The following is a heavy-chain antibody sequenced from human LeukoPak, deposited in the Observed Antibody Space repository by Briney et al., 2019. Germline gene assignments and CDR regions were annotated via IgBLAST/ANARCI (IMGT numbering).Heavy chain of an antibody. V-gene: IGHV3-53*01. D-gene: IGHD1-7*01. Sequence: GGSLRLSCAASGFTVSSNYMSWVRQAPGKGLEWVSVIYSGGSTYYADSVKGRFTISRDNSKNTLYLQMNSLRDEDTAVYYCAKGRLRELNDCWGQGTLVTVSS. CDR1: GFTVSSNY. CDR2: IYSGGST. CDR3: AKGRLRELNDC. J-gene: IGHJ4*02.